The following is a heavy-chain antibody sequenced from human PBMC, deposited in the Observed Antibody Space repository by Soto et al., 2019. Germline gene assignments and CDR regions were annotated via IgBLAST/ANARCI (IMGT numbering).Heavy chain of an antibody. CDR3: ASVRIPGLGEALDYYYGMDV. V-gene: IGHV1-3*01. CDR1: GYIHTSYV. Sequence: GPAVTVSSTDSGYIHTSYVMHRVRPAPGQILEWMGWINAGNGNTKYSQKFQGRVTITRDTSASTAYMELSSLRSEDTAVYYCASVRIPGLGEALDYYYGMDVWGKGTTVP. J-gene: IGHJ6*04. CDR2: INAGNGNT. D-gene: IGHD3-10*02.